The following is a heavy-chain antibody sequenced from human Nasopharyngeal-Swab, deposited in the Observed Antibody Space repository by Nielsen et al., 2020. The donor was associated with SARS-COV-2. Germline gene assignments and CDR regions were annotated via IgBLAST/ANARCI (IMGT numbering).Heavy chain of an antibody. J-gene: IGHJ4*02. CDR1: GASFSDYS. CDR2: INHSGIT. D-gene: IGHD5-12*01. CDR3: SSGRVVYGGYDPRTPRHYLNY. V-gene: IGHV4-34*01. Sequence: SEPLSPTCALSGASFSDYSWSWIRQSPGKGLECIGEINHSGITNYNPSLTSRVTISVDTAKNHLSLKLTSVTAAATAVYFCSSGRVVYGGYDPRTPRHYLNYWGQGTQVTVSP.